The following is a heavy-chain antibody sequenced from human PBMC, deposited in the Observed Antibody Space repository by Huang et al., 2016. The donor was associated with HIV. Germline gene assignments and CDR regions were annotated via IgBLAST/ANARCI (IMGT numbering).Heavy chain of an antibody. J-gene: IGHJ4*02. V-gene: IGHV1-18*01. CDR1: GYTFSTYG. Sequence: QIQLVQSAAEVKKPGASVKVSCRASGYTFSTYGISWVRQAPGQGLGWRGWISAYNGDIKFAQNFKGRLTMTTDTSTRTAYMELRSLRSDDTALYYCARKATVTAGIDYWGQGTLVTVSS. D-gene: IGHD4-17*01. CDR2: ISAYNGDI. CDR3: ARKATVTAGIDY.